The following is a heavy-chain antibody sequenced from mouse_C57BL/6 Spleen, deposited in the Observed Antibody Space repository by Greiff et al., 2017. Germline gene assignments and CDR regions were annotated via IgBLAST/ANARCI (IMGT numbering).Heavy chain of an antibody. CDR2: ISSGSSTI. CDR3: ARMRFAY. J-gene: IGHJ3*01. Sequence: DVQLVESGGGLVKPGGSLKLSCAASGFTFSDYGMHWVRQAPENGLEWVAYISSGSSTIYYADTVKGRFTISRDNAKNTLFLQMTSLRSEDTAMYYCARMRFAYWGQGTLVTVSA. CDR1: GFTFSDYG. V-gene: IGHV5-17*01.